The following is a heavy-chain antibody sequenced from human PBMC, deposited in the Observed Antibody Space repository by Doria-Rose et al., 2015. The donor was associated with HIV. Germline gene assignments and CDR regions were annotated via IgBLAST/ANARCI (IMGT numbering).Heavy chain of an antibody. V-gene: IGHV3-9*01. CDR3: VKDMKYSSTLYYFHY. CDR2: ISWNSAKI. Sequence: EVQLVESGGGPVQPGRSLRLSCVASGFIFDDYAMHWVRQAPGKGLEWLSGISWNSAKIDYADSVKGRFTISRDNAKNSLYLQMNSLRVEDSALYYCVKDMKYSSTLYYFHYWGQGTLVTVSS. D-gene: IGHD6-13*01. J-gene: IGHJ4*02. CDR1: GFIFDDYA.